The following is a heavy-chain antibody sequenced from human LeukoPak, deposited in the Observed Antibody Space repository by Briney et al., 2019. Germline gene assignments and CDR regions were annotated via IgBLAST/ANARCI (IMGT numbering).Heavy chain of an antibody. Sequence: GGSLRLSCAASGFIFSSYAMSWVRQAPGKGLEWVSAISGSGSNTYYADSVKGRFTISRDNSKNTLYLQMNTLRTEDTAVYYCAKEPQIDRRPDYWGQGTLVTVSS. J-gene: IGHJ4*02. V-gene: IGHV3-23*01. CDR2: ISGSGSNT. CDR1: GFIFSSYA. D-gene: IGHD3-22*01. CDR3: AKEPQIDRRPDY.